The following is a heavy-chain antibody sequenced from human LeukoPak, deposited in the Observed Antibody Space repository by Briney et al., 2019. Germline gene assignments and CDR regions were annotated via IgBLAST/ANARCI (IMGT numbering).Heavy chain of an antibody. V-gene: IGHV4-39*07. Sequence: NPSETLSLTCTVSGGSISSSSYYWGWIRQPPGKGLEWIGSIYYSGSTYYNPSLKSRVTISVDTSKNQFSLKLSSVTAADTAVYYCARAAGGGHIVVVTAIPYNWFDPWGQGTLVTVSS. CDR2: IYYSGST. J-gene: IGHJ5*02. CDR1: GGSISSSSYY. CDR3: ARAAGGGHIVVVTAIPYNWFDP. D-gene: IGHD2-21*02.